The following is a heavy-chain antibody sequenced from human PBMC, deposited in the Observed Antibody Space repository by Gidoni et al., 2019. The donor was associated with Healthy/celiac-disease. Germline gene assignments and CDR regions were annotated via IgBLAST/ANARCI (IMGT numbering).Heavy chain of an antibody. CDR3: ARSDYYGMDV. CDR2: T. Sequence: TNYNPSLKSRVTISVDTSKNQFSLKLSSVTAADTAVYYCARSDYYGMDVWGQGTTVTVSS. V-gene: IGHV4-59*01. J-gene: IGHJ6*02.